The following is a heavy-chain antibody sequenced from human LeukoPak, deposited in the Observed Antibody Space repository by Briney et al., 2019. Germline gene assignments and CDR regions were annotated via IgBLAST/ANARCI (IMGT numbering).Heavy chain of an antibody. V-gene: IGHV1-69*04. Sequence: ASVKVSCKASGGTFSSYAISWVRQAPGQGLEWMGRIIPIIGIANYAQKLQGRVTITADKSTSTAYMELSSLRSEDTAAYYCARDAGGTVTTPRGDAFDIWGQGTMVTVSS. CDR1: GGTFSSYA. CDR2: IIPIIGIA. J-gene: IGHJ3*02. CDR3: ARDAGGTVTTPRGDAFDI. D-gene: IGHD4-17*01.